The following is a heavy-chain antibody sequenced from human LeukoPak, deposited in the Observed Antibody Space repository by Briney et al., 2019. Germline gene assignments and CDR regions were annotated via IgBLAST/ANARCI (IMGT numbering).Heavy chain of an antibody. Sequence: KPSETLSLTCTVSGGSISSSSYYWGWIRQPPGKGLEWIGSIYYSGSTYYNPSLKSRVTISVDTSKNQFSLKVSSVTAADTAVYYCARGPSERYYESSGYYYFDYWGQGTLVTVSS. V-gene: IGHV4-39*01. CDR1: GGSISSSSYY. J-gene: IGHJ4*02. CDR3: ARGPSERYYESSGYYYFDY. CDR2: IYYSGST. D-gene: IGHD3-22*01.